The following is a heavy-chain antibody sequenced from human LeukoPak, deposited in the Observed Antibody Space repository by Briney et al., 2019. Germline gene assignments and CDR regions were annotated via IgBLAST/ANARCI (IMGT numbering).Heavy chain of an antibody. V-gene: IGHV3-30*18. J-gene: IGHJ6*02. CDR1: GFTFSSYG. CDR3: AKDQLYYYCYYGMDV. Sequence: GGSLRHSCAASGFTFSSYGMHWVRQAPGKGLEWVAVISYDGSNKYYADSVKGRFTISRDNSKNTLYLQMNSLRAEDTAVYYCAKDQLYYYCYYGMDVWGQGTTVTVSS. D-gene: IGHD1-1*01. CDR2: ISYDGSNK.